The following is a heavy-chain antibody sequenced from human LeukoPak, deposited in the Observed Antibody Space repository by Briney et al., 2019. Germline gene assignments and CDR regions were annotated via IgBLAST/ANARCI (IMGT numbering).Heavy chain of an antibody. V-gene: IGHV4-4*07. CDR1: GASISGYY. CDR3: ARGPHDCTSSRCYTFWFDP. Sequence: SETLSLTCTVSGASISGYYWNWIRQPAGKGLEWIGRIYPTGSINYNPSLKSRVTMSLDTCKNQFSLKLNSVTAADTAIYYCARGPHDCTSSRCYTFWFDPWGQGMLVTVSS. D-gene: IGHD2-2*02. J-gene: IGHJ5*02. CDR2: IYPTGSI.